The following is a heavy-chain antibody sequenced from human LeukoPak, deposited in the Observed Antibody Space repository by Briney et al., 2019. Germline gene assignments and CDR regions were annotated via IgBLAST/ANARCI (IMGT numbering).Heavy chain of an antibody. CDR3: ARGFGELSYYYGMDV. D-gene: IGHD3-16*02. V-gene: IGHV1-69*04. CDR1: GGTFSSYA. Sequence: SVKVSCKASGGTFSSYAIIWVRQAPGQGLEWMGRIIPILGIANYAQKFQGRVTITADKSTSTAYMELSSLRSEDTAVYYCARGFGELSYYYGMDVWGQGTTVTVSS. CDR2: IIPILGIA. J-gene: IGHJ6*02.